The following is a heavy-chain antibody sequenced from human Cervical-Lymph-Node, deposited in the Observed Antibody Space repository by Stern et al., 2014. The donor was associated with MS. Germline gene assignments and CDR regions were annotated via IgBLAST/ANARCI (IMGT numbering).Heavy chain of an antibody. D-gene: IGHD6-19*01. CDR2: IWYDGSEK. J-gene: IGHJ1*01. V-gene: IGHV3-33*01. CDR3: ARDIDSSGNLYLQH. CDR1: GFIFSTSG. Sequence: VQLVESGGGVVQTGRSLGLSCAASGFIFSTSGMHWVRPAPGKGLEWVALIWYDGSEKHYADSVKGRFTISRDNSKNRLYLEMNTLRAEDTAVYYCARDIDSSGNLYLQHWGQGTLVTVSP.